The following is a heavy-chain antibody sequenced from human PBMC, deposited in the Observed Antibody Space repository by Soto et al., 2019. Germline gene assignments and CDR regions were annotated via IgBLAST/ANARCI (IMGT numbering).Heavy chain of an antibody. D-gene: IGHD3-9*01. V-gene: IGHV3-23*01. Sequence: EVQLLESGGGLVQPGGSLRISCAASGFTFSSYAMSWVLQAPGKGLECLSTISGSGGRAYYADSVKGRFTITRDNSKNTLHLQTNSLRAEDTAVYYCAKASDYDDILTGLHWGQGTLVTVSA. CDR3: AKASDYDDILTGLH. J-gene: IGHJ4*02. CDR2: ISGSGGRA. CDR1: GFTFSSYA.